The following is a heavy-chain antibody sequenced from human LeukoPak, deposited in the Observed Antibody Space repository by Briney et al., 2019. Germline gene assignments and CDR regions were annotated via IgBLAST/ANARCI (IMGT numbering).Heavy chain of an antibody. J-gene: IGHJ1*01. CDR3: ANKWASTIFGVVTPKYFQH. D-gene: IGHD3-3*01. CDR2: IYSGGST. CDR1: GFTVSSNY. V-gene: IGHV3-53*05. Sequence: GGSLRLSCAASGFTVSSNYMTWVRQAPGKGLEWVSVIYSGGSTYYADSVKGRFTISRDNSKNTLYLQMNSLRAEDTAVYYCANKWASTIFGVVTPKYFQHWGQGTLVTVSS.